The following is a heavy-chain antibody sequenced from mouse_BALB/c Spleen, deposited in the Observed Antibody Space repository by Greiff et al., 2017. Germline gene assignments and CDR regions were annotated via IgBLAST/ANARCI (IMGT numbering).Heavy chain of an antibody. CDR2: IDPSDSYT. D-gene: IGHD1-1*01. J-gene: IGHJ2*01. CDR3: TRSRGYGSSYEDY. Sequence: QVQLQQPGAELVKPGASVKMSCKASGYTFTSYWMHWVKQRPGQGLEWIGVIDPSDSYTSYNQKFKGKATLTVDTSSSTAYMQLSSLTSEDSAVYYCTRSRGYGSSYEDYWGQGTTLTVSS. V-gene: IGHV1S127*01. CDR1: GYTFTSYW.